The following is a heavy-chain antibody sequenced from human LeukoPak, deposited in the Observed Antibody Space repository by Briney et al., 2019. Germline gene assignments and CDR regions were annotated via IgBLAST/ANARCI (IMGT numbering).Heavy chain of an antibody. J-gene: IGHJ5*02. CDR1: GYTFTGYY. V-gene: IGHV1-2*02. CDR2: INPNSGGT. CDR3: ARGYCSGGSCSLGWFDP. Sequence: GASVKVSCKASGYTFTGYYMHWVRQAPGQGLEWMGWINPNSGGTNYAQKFQGRVTMTRDTSISTAYMELSRLRSDDTAVYYCARGYCSGGSCSLGWFDPWGQGTLVTVPS. D-gene: IGHD2-15*01.